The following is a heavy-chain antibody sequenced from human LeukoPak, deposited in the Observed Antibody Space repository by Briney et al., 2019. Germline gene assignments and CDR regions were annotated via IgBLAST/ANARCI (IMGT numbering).Heavy chain of an antibody. V-gene: IGHV3-74*01. CDR3: ARVPAAAPGQGIDY. CDR2: INSDGSST. Sequence: GGSLRLSCAASGFTFSSYWMHWVRQAPGKGLVWVSRINSDGSSTSYADSVKGRFTISRDNAKNTVYLQVNSLRAEDTAVYYCARVPAAAPGQGIDYWGQGTLVTVS. D-gene: IGHD6-13*01. J-gene: IGHJ4*02. CDR1: GFTFSSYW.